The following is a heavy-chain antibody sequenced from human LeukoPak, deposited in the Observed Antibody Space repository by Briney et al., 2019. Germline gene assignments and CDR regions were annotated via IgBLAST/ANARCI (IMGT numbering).Heavy chain of an antibody. CDR1: GGTFSSYT. Sequence: ASVKVSCKAAGGTFSSYTISWVRQAPGQGLEWMGRIIPILGIANYAQKFQGRVTIAADKSTSTAYMELSSLGSEDTAVYYCARGPYYDSSGYVLDYWGQGTLVTVSS. CDR2: IIPILGIA. CDR3: ARGPYYDSSGYVLDY. J-gene: IGHJ4*02. V-gene: IGHV1-69*02. D-gene: IGHD3-22*01.